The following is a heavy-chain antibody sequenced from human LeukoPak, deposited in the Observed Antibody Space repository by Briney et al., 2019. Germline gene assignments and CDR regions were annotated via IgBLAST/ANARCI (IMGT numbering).Heavy chain of an antibody. J-gene: IGHJ6*03. CDR2: ISAYNGNT. CDR1: GYTFTSYG. CDR3: ASGLDQSCYYYYYMDV. V-gene: IGHV1-18*01. Sequence: ASVKVSCKASGYTFTSYGISWVRQAPGQGLEWMGWISAYNGNTNYAQKLQGRVTMTTDTSTSTAYMELRSLRSDDTAVYYCASGLDQSCYYYYYMDVWGKGTTVTVSS. D-gene: IGHD1/OR15-1a*01.